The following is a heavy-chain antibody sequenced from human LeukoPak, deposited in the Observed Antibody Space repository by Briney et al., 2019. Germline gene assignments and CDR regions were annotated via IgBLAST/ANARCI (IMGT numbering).Heavy chain of an antibody. CDR2: INPNSGDT. V-gene: IGHV1-2*02. CDR1: GYTLTDYY. Sequence: ASVKVSCKASGYTLTDYYMHWVRQAPGQGLEWMGWINPNSGDTNCAQKFQGRVTMTRDTSISTAYMELSRLRSDDTAVYCCARDGNFDYWGQGTLVTVSS. CDR3: ARDGNFDY. J-gene: IGHJ4*02.